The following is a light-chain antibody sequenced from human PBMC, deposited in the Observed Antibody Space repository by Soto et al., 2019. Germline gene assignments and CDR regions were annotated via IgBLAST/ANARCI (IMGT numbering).Light chain of an antibody. V-gene: IGLV7-46*01. Sequence: QTVVTQEPSLTVSPGGTVTLTCGSSTGTVTSGHYPSWFQQKPRQAPRTLIYDTDNTHSWTPARFSAALLGGKAALALSGAQAEDEAEYYCLLSFSGVRVFGGGTQLTVL. CDR2: DTD. J-gene: IGLJ2*01. CDR3: LLSFSGVRV. CDR1: TGTVTSGHY.